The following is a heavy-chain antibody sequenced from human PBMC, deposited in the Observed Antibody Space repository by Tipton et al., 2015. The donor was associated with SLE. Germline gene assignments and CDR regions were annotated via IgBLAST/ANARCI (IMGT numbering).Heavy chain of an antibody. D-gene: IGHD6-19*01. Sequence: QLVQSGAEVKKPGASVKVSCKASGYTFISYGINWVRQAPGQGLEWMGCISAYNGNTNYAQKLQGRVTMTTDTSTSTAYMELRSLRSYGTAVYYCTSHRLGYPSGWYFLGWYFDLWGRGTLVTVSS. CDR3: TSHRLGYPSGWYFLGWYFDL. CDR2: ISAYNGNT. J-gene: IGHJ2*01. CDR1: GYTFISYG. V-gene: IGHV1-18*01.